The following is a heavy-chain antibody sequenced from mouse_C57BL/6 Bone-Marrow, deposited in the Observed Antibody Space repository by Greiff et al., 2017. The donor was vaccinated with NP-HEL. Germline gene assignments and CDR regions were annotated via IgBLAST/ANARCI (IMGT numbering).Heavy chain of an antibody. CDR2: IDPSDSYT. V-gene: IGHV1-50*01. CDR3: ARGLRYPDY. J-gene: IGHJ2*01. D-gene: IGHD1-1*01. Sequence: QVQLQQPGAELVKPGASVKLSCKASGYTFTSYWMQWVKQRPGQGLEWIGEIDPSDSYTNYNQKFKGKATLTVDTSSSTAYLQLSSLTSEDSAVYYCARGLRYPDYWGQGTTLTVSS. CDR1: GYTFTSYW.